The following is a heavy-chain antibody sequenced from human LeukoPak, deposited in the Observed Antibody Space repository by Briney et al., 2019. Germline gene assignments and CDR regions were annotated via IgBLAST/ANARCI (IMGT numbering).Heavy chain of an antibody. CDR2: ISSSSSYI. V-gene: IGHV3-21*01. Sequence: PGGSLRLSCAASGFTFSSYSMNWVRQAPGKGLEWVSSISSSSSYIYYADSVKGRFTISRDNAKNSLYLQMNSLRAEDTAVYYCATTRRIAARPRLNDAFDIWDQGTMVTVSS. CDR3: ATTRRIAARPRLNDAFDI. CDR1: GFTFSSYS. J-gene: IGHJ3*02. D-gene: IGHD6-6*01.